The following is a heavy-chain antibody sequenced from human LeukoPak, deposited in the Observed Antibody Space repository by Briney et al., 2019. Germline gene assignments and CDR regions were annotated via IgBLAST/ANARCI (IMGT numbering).Heavy chain of an antibody. J-gene: IGHJ4*02. CDR1: GLTFSSSW. V-gene: IGHV3-7*01. Sequence: GGSLRLSCAVSGLTFSSSWMDWARQPPGKGLEWVASINPDGIKRYSADSVKGRFTISRDNARNSLYLQMDSLRVEDTAFYYCARDLAFSRLDYWGQGVLVTVSS. CDR3: ARDLAFSRLDY. CDR2: INPDGIKR. D-gene: IGHD2/OR15-2a*01.